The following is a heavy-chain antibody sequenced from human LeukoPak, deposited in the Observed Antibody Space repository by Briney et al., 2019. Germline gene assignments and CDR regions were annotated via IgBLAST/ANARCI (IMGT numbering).Heavy chain of an antibody. CDR3: ARLQSSVNAFDI. J-gene: IGHJ3*02. D-gene: IGHD3-10*01. Sequence: SETLSLTCAVSGYSISSGYYWGWIRQPPGKGLEWIGSIYHSGNTYYNPSLQSRVTMSVVTSKNQFSLKLSSVTAADTAVYYCARLQSSVNAFDIWGQGTMVTVSS. V-gene: IGHV4-38-2*01. CDR1: GYSISSGYY. CDR2: IYHSGNT.